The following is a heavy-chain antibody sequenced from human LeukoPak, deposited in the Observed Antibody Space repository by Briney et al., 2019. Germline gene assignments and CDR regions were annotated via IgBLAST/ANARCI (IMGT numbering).Heavy chain of an antibody. J-gene: IGHJ4*02. D-gene: IGHD3-16*01. CDR1: GYIFTNYY. V-gene: IGHV1-2*02. CDR2: INPNSGDT. Sequence: ASVKVSCKASGYIFTNYYIHWVRQAPGQGLDWMGWINPNSGDTNYAQKFQGRVTMTRDTSINTAYMELSLTSDDTAVYYCAKIPFGGVADWGQGTLVTVPS. CDR3: AKIPFGGVAD.